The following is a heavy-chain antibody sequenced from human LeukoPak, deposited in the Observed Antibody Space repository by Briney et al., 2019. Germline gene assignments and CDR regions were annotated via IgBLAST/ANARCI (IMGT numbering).Heavy chain of an antibody. CDR1: GFTVSSNY. CDR2: IYGGGST. J-gene: IGHJ4*02. V-gene: IGHV3-66*02. CDR3: AREKRDYCSGGSCYSYLDY. D-gene: IGHD2-15*01. Sequence: GGSLRLSCAASGFTVSSNYMSWVRQAPGKGLEWVSVIYGGGSTYYADSVKGRFTISRDNSKNTLYLQMNSLRAEDTAVYYCAREKRDYCSGGSCYSYLDYWGQGTLVTVSS.